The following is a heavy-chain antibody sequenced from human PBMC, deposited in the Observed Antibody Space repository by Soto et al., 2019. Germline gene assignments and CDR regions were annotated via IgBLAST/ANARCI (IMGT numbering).Heavy chain of an antibody. CDR1: GFFLRDFG. CDR2: IWYDGSNT. D-gene: IGHD1-1*01. CDR3: ATPGFRDVHYYMDV. V-gene: IGHV3-33*03. Sequence: GGSLRLSCVASGFFLRDFGMHWVRQAPGKGLEWVSVIWYDGSNTYQGESVKGRFTMSRDNAKNSLYLQMNSLRAEDTAVYYCATPGFRDVHYYMDVWGKGTTVTVSS. J-gene: IGHJ6*03.